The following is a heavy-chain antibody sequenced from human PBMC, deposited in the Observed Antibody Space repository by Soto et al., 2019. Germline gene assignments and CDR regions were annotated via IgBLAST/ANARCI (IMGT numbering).Heavy chain of an antibody. V-gene: IGHV1-46*01. CDR1: GYTFTSYY. J-gene: IGHJ3*02. Sequence: ASVKVPCKASGYTFTSYYMHWVRQAPGQGLEWMGIINPSGGSTSYAQKFQGRVTMTRDTSTSTVYMELSSLRSEDTAVYYCAKDDSSGYYSHDAFDIWGQGTMVTVAS. D-gene: IGHD3-22*01. CDR2: INPSGGST. CDR3: AKDDSSGYYSHDAFDI.